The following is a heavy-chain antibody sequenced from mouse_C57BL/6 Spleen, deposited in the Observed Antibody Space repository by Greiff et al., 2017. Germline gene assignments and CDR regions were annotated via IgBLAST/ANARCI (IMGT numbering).Heavy chain of an antibody. CDR1: GFTFSDYG. CDR2: ISSGSSTI. CDR3: ARGTTVVYFDY. V-gene: IGHV5-17*01. D-gene: IGHD1-1*01. Sequence: VNVVESGGGLVKPGGSLKLSCAASGFTFSDYGMHWVRQAPEKGLVLVAYISSGSSTIYYADTVKGRFTISRDNAKNTLFLQMTSLRSEDTAMYYCARGTTVVYFDYWGQGTTLTVSS. J-gene: IGHJ2*01.